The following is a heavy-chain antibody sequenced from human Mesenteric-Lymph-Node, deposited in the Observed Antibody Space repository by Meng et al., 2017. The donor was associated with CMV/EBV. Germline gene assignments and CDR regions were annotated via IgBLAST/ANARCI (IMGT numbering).Heavy chain of an antibody. J-gene: IGHJ4*02. D-gene: IGHD2-21*02. CDR3: AMCGGDCYSLDY. CDR1: GGTCSSYY. CDR2: IIPIVGIA. V-gene: IGHV1-69*02. Sequence: CRASGGTCSSYYISWVRQAPGQGLEWMGRIIPIVGIANYAQMFQGRVTITADKSTSTAYMELSSLRSEDTAVYYCAMCGGDCYSLDYWGQGTLVTVSS.